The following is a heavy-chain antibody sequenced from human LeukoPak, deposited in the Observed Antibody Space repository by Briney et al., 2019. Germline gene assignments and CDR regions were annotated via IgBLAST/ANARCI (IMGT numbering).Heavy chain of an antibody. CDR1: GYTFSAYY. CDR2: FNPNSGDTPYV. CDR3: ARDVRGGDSRTPTSYYFYYMDV. D-gene: IGHD2-21*02. Sequence: ASVKVSCKASGYTFSAYYMHWVRQAPGQGLEWVGRFNPNSGDTPYVRYAQKFQGRVTMTTDTSLSTAYMELSRLTSDDMAVYYCARDVRGGDSRTPTSYYFYYMDVWGKGTTVTVSS. J-gene: IGHJ6*03. V-gene: IGHV1-2*06.